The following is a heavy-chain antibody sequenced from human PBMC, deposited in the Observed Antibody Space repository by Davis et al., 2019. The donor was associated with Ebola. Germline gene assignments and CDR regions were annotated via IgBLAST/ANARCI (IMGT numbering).Heavy chain of an antibody. Sequence: PSETLSLTCTVSDGSISSNIYYWSWIRQHPGRGLEWIGYIFYSGSTYYNPSLKSQATMSLDTSKNQFSLKLNSVTAADTAVYYCAGYRGAAYGYIDYWGQGTLVTVSS. CDR2: IFYSGST. J-gene: IGHJ4*01. D-gene: IGHD4-17*01. CDR1: DGSISSNIYY. V-gene: IGHV4-31*01. CDR3: AGYRGAAYGYIDY.